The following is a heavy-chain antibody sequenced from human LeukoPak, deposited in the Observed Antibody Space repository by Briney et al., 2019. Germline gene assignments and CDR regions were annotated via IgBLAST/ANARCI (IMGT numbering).Heavy chain of an antibody. D-gene: IGHD2-2*02. Sequence: GGSLRLSCAASGFTFTTYGLHWVRQAPGKGLEWVAVISYNGGYRHYADSVKGRFTISRDDSKNTLYLQMNSLRAEDTAEYYCAREMGMSLYPYFFDYWGQGTLVTVSS. CDR3: AREMGMSLYPYFFDY. CDR2: ISYNGGYR. V-gene: IGHV3-30*03. CDR1: GFTFTTYG. J-gene: IGHJ4*02.